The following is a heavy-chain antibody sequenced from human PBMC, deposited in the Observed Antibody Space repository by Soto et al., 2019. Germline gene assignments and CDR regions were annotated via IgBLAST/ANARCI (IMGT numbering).Heavy chain of an antibody. D-gene: IGHD5-12*01. J-gene: IGHJ5*02. Sequence: SQTLSLTCDISGDSVSSNSAAWNWIRQSPSRGLEWLGRTYYRSKWYNDYAVAVKSRITINPDTSKNQFSLQLNSVTPEDTAVYYCAKGDNLGPKTGYAFDPWGQGIMVTVSS. V-gene: IGHV6-1*01. CDR1: GDSVSSNSAA. CDR3: AKGDNLGPKTGYAFDP. CDR2: TYYRSKWYN.